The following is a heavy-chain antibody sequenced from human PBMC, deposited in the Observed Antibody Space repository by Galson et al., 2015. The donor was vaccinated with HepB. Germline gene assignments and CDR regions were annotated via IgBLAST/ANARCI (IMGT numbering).Heavy chain of an antibody. CDR3: ARDRNYDILTGYSDFKGYYYYGMDV. Sequence: SLRLSCAASGFTFSSYSMNWVRQAPGKGLEWVSSISSSSSYIYYADSVKGRFTISRDNAKNSLYLQMSSLRAEDTAVYYCARDRNYDILTGYSDFKGYYYYGMDVWGQGTTVTVSS. D-gene: IGHD3-9*01. CDR1: GFTFSSYS. J-gene: IGHJ6*02. CDR2: ISSSSSYI. V-gene: IGHV3-21*01.